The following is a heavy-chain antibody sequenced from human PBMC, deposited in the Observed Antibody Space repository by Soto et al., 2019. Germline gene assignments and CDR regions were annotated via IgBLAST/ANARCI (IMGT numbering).Heavy chain of an antibody. V-gene: IGHV3-33*01. D-gene: IGHD2-15*01. J-gene: IGHJ6*02. Sequence: QVQLVESGGGVVQPGRSLRLSCAASGFTFSSYGMHWVRQAPGKGLEWVAVIWYDGSNKYYADSVKGRFTISRDNSKNPLYLQMNSLRAEDTAVYYCASEYCSDGSCYYYGMDVWGQGTTVTVSS. CDR2: IWYDGSNK. CDR3: ASEYCSDGSCYYYGMDV. CDR1: GFTFSSYG.